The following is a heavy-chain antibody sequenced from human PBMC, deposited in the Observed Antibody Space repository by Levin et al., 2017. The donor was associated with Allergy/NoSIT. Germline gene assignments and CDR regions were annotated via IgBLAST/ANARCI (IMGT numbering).Heavy chain of an antibody. CDR1: GFTFSSYS. D-gene: IGHD2-15*01. CDR2: ISSSSSYI. Sequence: ASVKVSCAASGFTFSSYSMNWVRQAPGKGLEWVSSISSSSSYIYYADSVKGRFTISRDNAKNSLYLQMNSLRAEDTAVYYCAREGYCSGGSCYSNDYWGQGTLVTVSS. J-gene: IGHJ4*02. CDR3: AREGYCSGGSCYSNDY. V-gene: IGHV3-21*01.